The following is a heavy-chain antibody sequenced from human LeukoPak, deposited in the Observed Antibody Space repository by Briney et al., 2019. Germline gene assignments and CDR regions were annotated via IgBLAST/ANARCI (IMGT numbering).Heavy chain of an antibody. V-gene: IGHV3-53*01. CDR3: ARRPGN. J-gene: IGHJ4*02. CDR2: IYSGGAI. CDR1: GFAVGSNY. Sequence: GGSLRLSCVASGFAVGSNYMSWVRQAPGKGLEWVSLIYSGGAIRYADSVKGRFTISRDSSKNTLFLQMNDLTVEDTARYYCARRPGNWGQGILGTGSS. D-gene: IGHD1-14*01.